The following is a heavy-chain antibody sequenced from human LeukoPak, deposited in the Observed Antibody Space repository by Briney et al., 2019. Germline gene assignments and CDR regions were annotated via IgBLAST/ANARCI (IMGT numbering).Heavy chain of an antibody. CDR2: ISSSGSNI. CDR3: ARDIKGQYQDAFDI. Sequence: GGSLRLSCAASGFTLIDHAMTWVRQAPGKGLEWVSYISSSGSNIKYADSVKGRFTISRGNAKNSVYLQMDSLRAEDTAVYYCARDIKGQYQDAFDIWGQGTMVTVSS. V-gene: IGHV3-48*03. CDR1: GFTLIDHA. D-gene: IGHD2-2*01. J-gene: IGHJ3*02.